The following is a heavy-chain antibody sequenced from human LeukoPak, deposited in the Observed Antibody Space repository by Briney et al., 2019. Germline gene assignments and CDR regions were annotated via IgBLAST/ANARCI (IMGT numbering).Heavy chain of an antibody. CDR1: GFTFSSHS. J-gene: IGHJ4*02. V-gene: IGHV3-33*08. CDR3: ARQSTVATDW. CDR2: IYYDGTNK. D-gene: IGHD4-23*01. Sequence: GSLRLSCAASGFTFSSHSINWVRQAPGKGLEWVALIYYDGTNKYYADSVKGRFTISRDNSKNTLFLQMNSLRVEDTAVYYCARQSTVATDWWGQGTLVTVSS.